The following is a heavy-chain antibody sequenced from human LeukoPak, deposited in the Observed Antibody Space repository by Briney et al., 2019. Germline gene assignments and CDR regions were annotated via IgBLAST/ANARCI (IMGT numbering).Heavy chain of an antibody. CDR2: IYYSGST. CDR3: ARLGAVAGPRGWFDP. CDR1: GGSISSYY. Sequence: SETLSLTCTVSGGSISSYYWSWIRQPPGKGLEWIGYIYYSGSTNCNPSLKSRVTISVDTSKNQFSLKLSSVTAADTAVYYCARLGAVAGPRGWFDPWGQGTLVTVSS. D-gene: IGHD6-19*01. V-gene: IGHV4-59*08. J-gene: IGHJ5*02.